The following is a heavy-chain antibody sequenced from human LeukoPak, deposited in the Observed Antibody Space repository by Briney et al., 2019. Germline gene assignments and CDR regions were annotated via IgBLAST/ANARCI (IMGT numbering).Heavy chain of an antibody. CDR3: AREFSTVVLLVPIRVFDY. V-gene: IGHV4-61*02. CDR2: IDTSGSA. CDR1: GGSISSGTYY. Sequence: SGTLSLTCTVSGGSISSGTYYWGWHRQPAGMGLEWVGRIDTSGSANYNPSLKSRVTISRDTSKIQFPLKLSSVTAADTAVYYCAREFSTVVLLVPIRVFDYWGQGTLVTVSS. J-gene: IGHJ4*02. D-gene: IGHD3-10*01.